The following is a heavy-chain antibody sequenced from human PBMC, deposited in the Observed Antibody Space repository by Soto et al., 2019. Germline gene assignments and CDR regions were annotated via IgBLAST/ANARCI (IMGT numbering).Heavy chain of an antibody. CDR1: GGSFSGYY. Sequence: ETLSLTCAVYGGSFSGYYWTWIRQPPGTGLEWIGEINHSGSTNYNPSLKSRVTISVDTSKNQFSLKLSSVTAADTAVYYCARGTLTGDYDYWGQGTLVTVSS. CDR3: ARGTLTGDYDY. J-gene: IGHJ4*02. D-gene: IGHD4-17*01. CDR2: INHSGST. V-gene: IGHV4-34*01.